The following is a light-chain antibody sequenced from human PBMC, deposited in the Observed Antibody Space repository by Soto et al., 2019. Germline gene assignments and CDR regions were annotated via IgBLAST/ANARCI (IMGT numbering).Light chain of an antibody. CDR2: EVS. CDR1: SSDVGSYNL. CDR3: CSYAGSSTFV. Sequence: QSVLTQPASVSGSPGQSITISCTGTSSDVGSYNLVSWYQQHPGKAPKLMIYEVSKRPSGVSNRFSGSKSGNTASLTISGLQAEDEADYYCCSYAGSSTFVFGTVTTVTVL. J-gene: IGLJ1*01. V-gene: IGLV2-23*02.